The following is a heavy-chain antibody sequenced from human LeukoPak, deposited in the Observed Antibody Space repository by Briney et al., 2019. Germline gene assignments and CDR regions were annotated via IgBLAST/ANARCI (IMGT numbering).Heavy chain of an antibody. CDR1: GYTFTGYY. V-gene: IGHV1-2*02. CDR3: ARGAPRIVGATKGGLDY. D-gene: IGHD1-26*01. CDR2: INPNSGGT. Sequence: GASVKVSCKASGYTFTGYYMHWVRQAPGQGLEWMGWINPNSGGTNYAQKFQGRVTMTRDTSISTAYMELSRLRSDDTAVYYCARGAPRIVGATKGGLDYWGQGTLVTVSS. J-gene: IGHJ4*02.